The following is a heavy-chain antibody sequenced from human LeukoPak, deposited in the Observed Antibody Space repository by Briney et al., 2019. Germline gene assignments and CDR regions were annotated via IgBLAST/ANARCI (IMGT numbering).Heavy chain of an antibody. CDR1: GDSITGYY. CDR3: ARRTKFGVVIPFDY. V-gene: IGHV4-34*01. CDR2: INHSGST. D-gene: IGHD3-3*01. Sequence: SETLSLTCSVSGDSITGYYWSWIRQPPGKGLEWIGEINHSGSTNYNPSLKSRVTISVDTSKNQFSLKLSSVTAADTAVYYCARRTKFGVVIPFDYWGQGTLVTVSS. J-gene: IGHJ4*02.